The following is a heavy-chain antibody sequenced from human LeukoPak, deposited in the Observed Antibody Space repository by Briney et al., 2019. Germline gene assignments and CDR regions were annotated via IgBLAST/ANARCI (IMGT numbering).Heavy chain of an antibody. J-gene: IGHJ4*02. CDR2: IYHSGST. CDR3: ARVGGIAVAGTSYDFDY. Sequence: SETLSLTCAVSGYSISSGYYWGWIRQPPGKGLEWIGSIYHSGSTYYNPSLKSRVTITVDTSKNQFSLKLSSVPAADPAVYYCARVGGIAVAGTSYDFDYWGQGTLVTVSS. V-gene: IGHV4-38-2*01. CDR1: GYSISSGYY. D-gene: IGHD6-19*01.